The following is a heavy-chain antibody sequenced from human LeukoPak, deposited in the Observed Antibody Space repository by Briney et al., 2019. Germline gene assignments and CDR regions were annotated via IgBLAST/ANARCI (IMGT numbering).Heavy chain of an antibody. CDR2: ISAYNGNT. V-gene: IGHV1-18*01. CDR1: GYTFTSYG. J-gene: IGHJ6*02. Sequence: GASVKVSCKASGYTFTSYGISWVRQAPGQGLEWMGWISAYNGNTNYAQKLQGRVTMTTDTSTSTAYMELRSLRSDDTAVYYCAREADYGDYLGWYYYGMDVWGQGTLVTVSS. CDR3: AREADYGDYLGWYYYGMDV. D-gene: IGHD4-17*01.